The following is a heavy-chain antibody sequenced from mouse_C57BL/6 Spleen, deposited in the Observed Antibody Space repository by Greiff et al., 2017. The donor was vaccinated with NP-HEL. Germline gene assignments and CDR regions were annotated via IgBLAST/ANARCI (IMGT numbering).Heavy chain of an antibody. Sequence: EVKLMESGGGLVKPGGSLKLSCAASGFTFSSYAMSWVRQTPEKRLEWVATISDGGSYTYYPDNVKGRFTISRDNAKNNLYLQMSHLKSEDTAMYYCAREGITVYFDYWGQGTTLTVSS. CDR3: AREGITVYFDY. V-gene: IGHV5-4*01. CDR1: GFTFSSYA. CDR2: ISDGGSYT. D-gene: IGHD1-1*01. J-gene: IGHJ2*01.